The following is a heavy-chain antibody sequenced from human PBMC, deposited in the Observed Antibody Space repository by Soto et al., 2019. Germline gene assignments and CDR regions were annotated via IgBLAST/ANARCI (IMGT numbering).Heavy chain of an antibody. Sequence: GASVKVCCKASGYTFTSYGISWVRQDPGQGLEWMGWISAYNGNTNYAQKLQGRVTMTTDTSTSTAYMELRSLRSDDTAVYYCARVRGREYSGYDAFDIWGQGTMVTVSS. CDR3: ARVRGREYSGYDAFDI. V-gene: IGHV1-18*01. J-gene: IGHJ3*02. D-gene: IGHD5-12*01. CDR2: ISAYNGNT. CDR1: GYTFTSYG.